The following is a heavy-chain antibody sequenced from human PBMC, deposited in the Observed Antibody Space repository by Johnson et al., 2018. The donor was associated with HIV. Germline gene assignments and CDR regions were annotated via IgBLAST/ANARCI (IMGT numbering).Heavy chain of an antibody. D-gene: IGHD4-11*01. Sequence: QVQLVESGGGVVRPGGSLRLSCAASGFAFSGYALHWVRQAPGKGLEWVALISYDGTKKYSAGSVTGRFTISRDNSKNTLYLQMNNLRLGDTAVYYCARSVHDYSDYLWGRDAFDIWGQGTMVIVSS. CDR3: ARSVHDYSDYLWGRDAFDI. CDR2: ISYDGTKK. CDR1: GFAFSGYA. J-gene: IGHJ3*02. V-gene: IGHV3-30*04.